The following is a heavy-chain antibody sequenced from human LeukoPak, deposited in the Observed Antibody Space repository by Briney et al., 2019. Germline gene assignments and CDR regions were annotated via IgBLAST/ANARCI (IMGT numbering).Heavy chain of an antibody. D-gene: IGHD2-2*01. CDR3: ARLPPDARYQRQHYYYYGMDV. CDR2: INHSGST. V-gene: IGHV4-34*01. J-gene: IGHJ6*02. Sequence: ASETLSLTCAVYGGSFSGYYWSWIRQPPGKGLEWIGEINHSGSTNYNPSLKSRVTISVDTSKNQFSLKLSSVTAADTAVYYCARLPPDARYQRQHYYYYGMDVWGQGTTVTVSS. CDR1: GGSFSGYY.